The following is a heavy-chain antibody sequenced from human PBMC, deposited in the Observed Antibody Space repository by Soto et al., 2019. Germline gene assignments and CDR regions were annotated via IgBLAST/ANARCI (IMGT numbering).Heavy chain of an antibody. D-gene: IGHD2-15*01. CDR1: GFSVTASY. V-gene: IGHV3-66*01. CDR2: IWTNGGT. J-gene: IGHJ5*02. Sequence: EMYLVDSGGGLVQPGGSLRLSCAASGFSVTASYMIWVRQAPGKGLEFVSVIWTNGGTLYADSVKGRFILSRDNSINTVYLQMNSLRVEDTAVYYCARAEVDMPTPWGQGTLVTVSS. CDR3: ARAEVDMPTP.